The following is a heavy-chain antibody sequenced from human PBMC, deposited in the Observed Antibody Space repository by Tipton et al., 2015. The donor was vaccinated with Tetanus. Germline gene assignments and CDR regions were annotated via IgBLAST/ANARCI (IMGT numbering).Heavy chain of an antibody. CDR2: IYYSGSS. D-gene: IGHD5-12*01. CDR3: ARPGVGGYTGYYFDF. J-gene: IGHJ4*02. V-gene: IGHV4-39*01. CDR1: GGSISGSSYY. Sequence: TLSLTCTVSGGSISGSSYYWGWIRQPPGKGLEWIGSIYYSGSSYYNPTHKSRVTISVDTSKNLFSLKLDSVTAADAAVYYCARPGVGGYTGYYFDFWGQGTVVTVSS.